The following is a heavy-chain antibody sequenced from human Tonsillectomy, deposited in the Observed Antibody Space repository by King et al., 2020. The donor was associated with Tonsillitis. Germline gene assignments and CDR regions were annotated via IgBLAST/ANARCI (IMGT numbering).Heavy chain of an antibody. J-gene: IGHJ5*02. V-gene: IGHV3-21*01. CDR1: GFTFSSYS. CDR2: ISSSSSYI. CDR3: ARALLPKEITGIGFDP. D-gene: IGHD1-20*01. Sequence: VQLVESGGGLVKPGGSLRLSCAASGFTFSSYSMNWVRQAPGKGLEWVSSISSSSSYIYYADSVKGRFTISRDNAKNSLYLQMNSLRAEDTAVYYCARALLPKEITGIGFDPWGQGTLVTVSS.